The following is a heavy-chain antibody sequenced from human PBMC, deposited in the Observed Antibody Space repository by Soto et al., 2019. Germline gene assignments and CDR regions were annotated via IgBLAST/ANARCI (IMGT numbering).Heavy chain of an antibody. Sequence: SETLSLTCTVSGGSISSYYWSWIRQPPGKGLEWIGYIYYSGSTNYNPSLKSRVTISVDTSKNQFSLKLSSVTAADTAVYYCARSPTVTTSEVWDWFDPWGQGTLVTVSS. D-gene: IGHD4-17*01. J-gene: IGHJ5*02. CDR2: IYYSGST. CDR1: GGSISSYY. CDR3: ARSPTVTTSEVWDWFDP. V-gene: IGHV4-59*01.